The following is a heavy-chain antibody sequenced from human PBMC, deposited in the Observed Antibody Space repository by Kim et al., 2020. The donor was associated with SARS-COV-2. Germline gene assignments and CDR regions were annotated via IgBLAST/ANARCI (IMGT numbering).Heavy chain of an antibody. CDR2: INHSGST. D-gene: IGHD6-19*01. CDR3: ARPAGVQWLVRGANWYFDL. J-gene: IGHJ2*01. V-gene: IGHV4-34*01. Sequence: SETLSLTCAVYGGSFSGYYWSWIRQPPGKGLEWIGEINHSGSTNYNPSLKSRVTISVDTSKNQFSLKLSSVTAADTAVYYCARPAGVQWLVRGANWYFDLWGRGTLVTVSS. CDR1: GGSFSGYY.